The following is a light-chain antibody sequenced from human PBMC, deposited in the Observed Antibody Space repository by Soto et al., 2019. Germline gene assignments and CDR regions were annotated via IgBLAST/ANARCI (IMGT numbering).Light chain of an antibody. Sequence: AIRMTQSPSSFSASTGDRVTITCRASQGISSYLAWYQQKPGKAPKLLIYAASTLQSGVPSRFSGSGGGTDFTLSISSVQPEDFATYFCQQSYMDPITFGQGTRLEIK. CDR2: AAS. CDR3: QQSYMDPIT. V-gene: IGKV1-8*01. CDR1: QGISSY. J-gene: IGKJ5*01.